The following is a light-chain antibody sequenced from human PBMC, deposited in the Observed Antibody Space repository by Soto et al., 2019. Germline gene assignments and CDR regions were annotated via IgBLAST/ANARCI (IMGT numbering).Light chain of an antibody. J-gene: IGKJ1*01. CDR3: HQHQNLWT. Sequence: MAQYRSDVPGVGRERTTLSCRASQSVSSNLAWYQQKPGQAPRLLIYGASTRAAGIPARFSGSGSGTDFTLTSPGMPAEEFGVYYCHQHQNLWTVGQGTKVDIK. CDR1: QSVSSN. CDR2: GAS. V-gene: IGKV3-15*01.